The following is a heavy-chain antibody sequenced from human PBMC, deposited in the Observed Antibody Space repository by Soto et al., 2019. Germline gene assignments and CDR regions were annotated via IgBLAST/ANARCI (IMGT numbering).Heavy chain of an antibody. CDR2: IIPIFGTA. J-gene: IGHJ6*02. CDR3: AKGVTMVRGVIRYGMDV. Sequence: QVQLVQSGAEVKKPGSSVKVSCKASGGTFSSYAISWVRQAPGQGLEWMGGIIPIFGTANYAQKFQGRVTITADESTSTAYMELSSRRSEDTAVYYCAKGVTMVRGVIRYGMDVWGQGTTVTVSS. V-gene: IGHV1-69*01. D-gene: IGHD3-10*01. CDR1: GGTFSSYA.